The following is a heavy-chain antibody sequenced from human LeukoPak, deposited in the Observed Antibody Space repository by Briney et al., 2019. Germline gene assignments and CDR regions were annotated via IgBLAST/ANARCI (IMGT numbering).Heavy chain of an antibody. V-gene: IGHV3-23*01. CDR2: ISGSGGST. Sequence: GGSLRLSCAASGFTFSSYAMSWVRQAPGKGLERVSAISGSGGSTFYADSVKGRFTISRDNSKNTLYLQMNSLRAADTAVYYCAKEPDDDYSNPYNWFDPWGQGTLVTVSS. D-gene: IGHD4-11*01. J-gene: IGHJ5*02. CDR1: GFTFSSYA. CDR3: AKEPDDDYSNPYNWFDP.